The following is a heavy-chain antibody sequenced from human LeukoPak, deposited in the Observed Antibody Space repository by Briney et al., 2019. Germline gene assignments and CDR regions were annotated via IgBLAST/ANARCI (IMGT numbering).Heavy chain of an antibody. J-gene: IGHJ6*03. V-gene: IGHV3-48*01. D-gene: IGHD3-22*01. Sequence: GGSLRLSCAASGFTFSSYSMNWVRQAPGKGLEWVSYISSSSSTIYYADSVKGRFTISRDNSKNTLYLQMNSLRAEDTAVYYCAKDWRSGYYDSSGYFVYYYYYMDVWGKGTTVTVSS. CDR2: ISSSSSTI. CDR1: GFTFSSYS. CDR3: AKDWRSGYYDSSGYFVYYYYYMDV.